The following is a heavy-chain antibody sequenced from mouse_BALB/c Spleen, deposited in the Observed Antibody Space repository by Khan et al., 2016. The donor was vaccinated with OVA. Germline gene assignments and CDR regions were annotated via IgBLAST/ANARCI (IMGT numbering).Heavy chain of an antibody. CDR2: IRSGGST. J-gene: IGHJ3*01. CDR1: GFSLTNYG. D-gene: IGHD2-4*01. V-gene: IGHV2-2*02. CDR3: DRNYDYYEDLAY. Sequence: QVQLKQSGPGLVQPSQSLSITCTVSGFSLTNYGVHWVRQSPGKGLEWLGVIRSGGSTDYNAAFISRLSISKDNSKSQVFFNMNRLQANDTAIYCCDRNYDYYEDLAYWGQGTMVTVSA.